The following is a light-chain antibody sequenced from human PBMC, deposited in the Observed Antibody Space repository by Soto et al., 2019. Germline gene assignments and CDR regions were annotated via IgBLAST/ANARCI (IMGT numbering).Light chain of an antibody. V-gene: IGKV1-39*01. CDR3: QQSYSTET. CDR1: QGIRND. Sequence: IQMTQSPSSLSASVGDRVTITFRASQGIRNDLGWYQQKPGKAPKLLIYAASSLQSGVPSRFSGSGSGTDFTLTISSLQPEDFATYYCQQSYSTETFGQGTKVDIK. J-gene: IGKJ1*01. CDR2: AAS.